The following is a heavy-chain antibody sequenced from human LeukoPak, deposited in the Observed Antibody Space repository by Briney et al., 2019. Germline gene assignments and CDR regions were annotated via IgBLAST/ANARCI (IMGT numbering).Heavy chain of an antibody. J-gene: IGHJ4*02. CDR2: ISGGGSST. D-gene: IGHD6-13*01. CDR3: AKGIVAAGPYFDY. CDR1: GFTFSSYA. Sequence: GGSLRLSCAASGFTFSSYAMSWVRQAPGKGLEWVSAISGGGSSTYYADSVKGRFTISRDNSKNTLYLQMNSLRAEDTAIYYCAKGIVAAGPYFDYWGQGTLVTVSS. V-gene: IGHV3-23*01.